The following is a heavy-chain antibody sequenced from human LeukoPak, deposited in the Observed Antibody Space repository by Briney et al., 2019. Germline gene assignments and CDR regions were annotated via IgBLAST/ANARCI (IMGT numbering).Heavy chain of an antibody. J-gene: IGHJ4*02. D-gene: IGHD3-22*01. CDR3: AKYYYDSSGYYGAAPLDS. CDR1: GFTFSTYA. Sequence: PWGSLRLSCAGSGFTFSTYAMSWVRQAPGKGLEWVSSISDNGYTTYYADSVRGRFTISRDNSKNTVYLQMIGLRGEDTAVYFCAKYYYDSSGYYGAAPLDSWGQGTRVPVFS. CDR2: ISDNGYTT. V-gene: IGHV3-23*01.